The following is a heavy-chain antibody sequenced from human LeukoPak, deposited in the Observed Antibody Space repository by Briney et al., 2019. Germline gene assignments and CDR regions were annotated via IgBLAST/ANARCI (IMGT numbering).Heavy chain of an antibody. CDR2: ISGGGVST. J-gene: IGHJ4*02. CDR1: GFTFSSYA. D-gene: IGHD6-13*01. V-gene: IGHV3-23*01. CDR3: AKVAGYSSSHFDY. Sequence: PGGSLRLSCAASGFTFSSYAMSWVRQAPGKGLEWVSAISGGGVSTYYADSVKGRFTISRDNSKNTLYLQMNSLRAEDTAVYSCAKVAGYSSSHFDYWGQGTLVTVSS.